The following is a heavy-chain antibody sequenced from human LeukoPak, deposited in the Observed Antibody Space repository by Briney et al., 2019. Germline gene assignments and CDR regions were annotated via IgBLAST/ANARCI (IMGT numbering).Heavy chain of an antibody. CDR3: ARAGGYVLYFDY. CDR2: ISTRGST. J-gene: IGHJ4*02. D-gene: IGHD5-12*01. Sequence: SETLSLTCTVSGGSISSGTYYWTWIRQPAGKGLEWIGRISTRGSTNYNPSLKSRVTISVDTSKNQFSLKLSSVTAADTAVYYCARAGGYVLYFDYWGQGTLVTVSS. V-gene: IGHV4-61*02. CDR1: GGSISSGTYY.